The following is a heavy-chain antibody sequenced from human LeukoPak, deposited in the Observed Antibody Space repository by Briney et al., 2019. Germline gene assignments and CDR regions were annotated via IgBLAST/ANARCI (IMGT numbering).Heavy chain of an antibody. D-gene: IGHD3-10*02. Sequence: GGSLRLSCAASGFTFSNYWLSWVRQAPGKGLEWVSYISSSGSTIYYADSVKGRFTISRDNAKNSLYLQMNSLRAEDTAVYYCAELGITMIGGVWGKGTTVTISS. CDR2: ISSSGSTI. CDR1: GFTFSNYW. J-gene: IGHJ6*04. CDR3: AELGITMIGGV. V-gene: IGHV3-48*04.